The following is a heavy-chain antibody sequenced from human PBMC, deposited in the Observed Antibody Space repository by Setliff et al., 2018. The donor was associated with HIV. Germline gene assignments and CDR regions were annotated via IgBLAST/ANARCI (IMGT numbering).Heavy chain of an antibody. CDR3: ARDPGGLYCRSTSCQGGCFDP. V-gene: IGHV4-34*01. CDR1: GGSYSAYY. Sequence: PSETLSLTCAVKGGSYSAYYWSWIRQSPGKGLEWIGDISHSGDTTYNPSLRGRVTISEDVSKKQFYLSLTSLTAADTAVYYCARDPGGLYCRSTSCQGGCFDPWGQGTLVTVS. J-gene: IGHJ5*02. CDR2: ISHSGDT. D-gene: IGHD2-2*01.